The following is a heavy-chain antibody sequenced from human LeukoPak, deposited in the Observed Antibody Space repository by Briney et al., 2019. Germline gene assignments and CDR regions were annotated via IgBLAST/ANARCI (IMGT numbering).Heavy chain of an antibody. CDR2: ISSNGGST. V-gene: IGHV3-64D*06. Sequence: QPGGSLRLSCSASGFTFSSYAMHWVRQAPGKGLEYVSAISSNGGSTYYADSVKGRFTISRDNSKNTLYLQMSSLRAEDTAVYYCVKDFRVVDTAMGFYYFDYWGQGTLVTVSS. CDR1: GFTFSSYA. CDR3: VKDFRVVDTAMGFYYFDY. D-gene: IGHD5-18*01. J-gene: IGHJ4*02.